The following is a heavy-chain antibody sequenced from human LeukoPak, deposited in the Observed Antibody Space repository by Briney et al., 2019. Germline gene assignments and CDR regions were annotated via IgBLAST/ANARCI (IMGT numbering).Heavy chain of an antibody. J-gene: IGHJ4*02. CDR2: IYHSGST. D-gene: IGHD3-3*02. Sequence: SETLSLTCAVSGGSLSSRNWWSWVRQPPGKGLEWIGEIYHSGSTNYNPALKSRVTIAVDKSKNQFSLKLSPVTAADTAVYYCARFAIFEYYFDYWGQGTLVTVSS. CDR3: ARFAIFEYYFDY. V-gene: IGHV4-4*02. CDR1: GGSLSSRNW.